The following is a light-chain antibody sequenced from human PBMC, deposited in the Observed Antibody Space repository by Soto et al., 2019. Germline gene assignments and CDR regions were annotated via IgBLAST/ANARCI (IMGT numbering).Light chain of an antibody. V-gene: IGLV2-14*01. CDR3: SSYTTSSTQV. J-gene: IGLJ3*02. CDR1: SSDIGGYNY. CDR2: EVS. Sequence: QSVLTQPASLSGSPGQSITISCTGTSSDIGGYNYVSWYQQHPGKAPKLMIYEVSNRPSGVSNRFSGSKSGNTASLTISGLQAEDEADYYCSSYTTSSTQVLGGGTKLTVL.